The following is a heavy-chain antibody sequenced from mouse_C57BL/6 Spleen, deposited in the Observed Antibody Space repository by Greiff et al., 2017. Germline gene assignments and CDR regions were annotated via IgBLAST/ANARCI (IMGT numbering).Heavy chain of an antibody. D-gene: IGHD2-3*01. CDR3: ARQDGRGAMDY. V-gene: IGHV5-6*01. CDR1: GFTFSSYG. CDR2: ISSGGSYT. Sequence: EVHLVESGGDLVKPGGSLKLSCAASGFTFSSYGMSWVRQTPDKRLGWVATISSGGSYTYYPDSVKGRFTFSRDNAKNTLYLQMSNLKSADTAMYYGARQDGRGAMDYWGQGTSVTVSS. J-gene: IGHJ4*01.